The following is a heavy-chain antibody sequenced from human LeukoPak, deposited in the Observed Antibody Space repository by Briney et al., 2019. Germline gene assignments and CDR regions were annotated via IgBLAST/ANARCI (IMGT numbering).Heavy chain of an antibody. CDR2: IYYSGST. J-gene: IGHJ3*02. Sequence: SETLSLTCTVSGGSISSSSYYWGWIRQPPGKGLEWIGPIYYSGSTYYNPSLKSRVTISVDTSKTQFSLKLSSVPAADTAVYYCASLVIVSYAFDIWGQGTMVTVSS. CDR1: GGSISSSSYY. D-gene: IGHD2-21*01. CDR3: ASLVIVSYAFDI. V-gene: IGHV4-39*07.